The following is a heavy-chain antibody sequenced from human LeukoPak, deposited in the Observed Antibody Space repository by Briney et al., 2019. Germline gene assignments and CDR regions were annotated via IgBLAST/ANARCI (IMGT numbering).Heavy chain of an antibody. CDR2: INWNGGST. V-gene: IGHV3-20*04. CDR3: ARESDSGSYPDAFDI. CDR1: GFTFSSYW. Sequence: GGSLRLSCAASGFTFSSYWMHWVRQAPGKGLEWVSGINWNGGSTGYADSVKGRFTISRDNAKNSLYLQMNSLRAEDTALYYCARESDSGSYPDAFDIWGQGTMVTVSS. D-gene: IGHD1-26*01. J-gene: IGHJ3*02.